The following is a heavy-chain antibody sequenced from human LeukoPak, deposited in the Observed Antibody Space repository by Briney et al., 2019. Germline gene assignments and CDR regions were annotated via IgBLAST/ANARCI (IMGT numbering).Heavy chain of an antibody. CDR3: ATYINWVAGDV. J-gene: IGHJ6*02. Sequence: PGGSLRLSCAASGFTFSSHALSWVRQAPGKGLEWVANINHEGGDIQYVDSVKGRFTISRDNAKDSVYLQMNSLRAEDTAVYHCATYINWVAGDVWGQGTTVTVSS. V-gene: IGHV3-7*01. CDR2: INHEGGDI. D-gene: IGHD1-1*01. CDR1: GFTFSSHA.